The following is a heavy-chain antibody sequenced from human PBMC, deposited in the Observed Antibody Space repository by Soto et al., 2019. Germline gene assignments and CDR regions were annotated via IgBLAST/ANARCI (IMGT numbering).Heavy chain of an antibody. Sequence: QVQLVQSGAEVKKPGSSVKVSCKASGGTFSSYTISWVRQAPGQGLEWMGRIIPILGIANYAQKFQGRVTIXXDXSXSTAYMELSSLRSEDTAVDYCARAEGGGFGELVRAFWGQGTLVTVSS. J-gene: IGHJ4*02. V-gene: IGHV1-69*02. D-gene: IGHD3-10*01. CDR3: ARAEGGGFGELVRAF. CDR2: IIPILGIA. CDR1: GGTFSSYT.